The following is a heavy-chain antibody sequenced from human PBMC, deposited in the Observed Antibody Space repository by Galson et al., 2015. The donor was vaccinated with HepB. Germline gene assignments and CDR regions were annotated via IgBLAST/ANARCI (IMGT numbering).Heavy chain of an antibody. D-gene: IGHD3-10*01. CDR3: AKGDDTMVRGLLDY. CDR2: ISGSGGST. Sequence: SLRLSCAASGFTFSSYAMSWVRQAPGQGLEWVSAISGSGGSTYYADSVKGRFTISRDNSKNTLYLQMNSLRAEDTAVYYCAKGDDTMVRGLLDYWGQGTLVTVSS. CDR1: GFTFSSYA. V-gene: IGHV3-23*01. J-gene: IGHJ4*02.